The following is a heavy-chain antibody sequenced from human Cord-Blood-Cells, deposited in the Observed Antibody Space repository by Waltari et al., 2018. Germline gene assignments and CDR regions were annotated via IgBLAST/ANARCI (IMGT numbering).Heavy chain of an antibody. CDR2: INHSGST. CDR3: ARGGIAVAGPDFDY. Sequence: QVQLQQWGAGLLKPSETLSLTCAVYGGSFSGYYWSWIRQPPGKGLEWIGEINHSGSTNYNPSLKGRVTISVDTSKNQFSLKLSSVTAADTAVYYCARGGIAVAGPDFDYWGQGTLVTVSS. V-gene: IGHV4-34*01. D-gene: IGHD6-19*01. J-gene: IGHJ4*02. CDR1: GGSFSGYY.